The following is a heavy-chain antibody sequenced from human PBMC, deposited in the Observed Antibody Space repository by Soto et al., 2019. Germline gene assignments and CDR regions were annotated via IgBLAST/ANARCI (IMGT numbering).Heavy chain of an antibody. D-gene: IGHD6-13*01. J-gene: IGHJ6*02. CDR2: ISAYNGNT. Sequence: ASVKVSCKASGYTFTSYGISWVRQAPGQGLEWMGWISAYNGNTNYAQKLQGRVTMTTDKSTSTAYMELRSLRSDDTAVYYCARENSSSWYLLFLGRNYGMDVWGQGTTVTVSS. CDR1: GYTFTSYG. V-gene: IGHV1-18*01. CDR3: ARENSSSWYLLFLGRNYGMDV.